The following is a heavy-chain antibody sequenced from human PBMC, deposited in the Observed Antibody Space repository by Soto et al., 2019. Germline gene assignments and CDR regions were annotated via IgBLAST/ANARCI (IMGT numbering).Heavy chain of an antibody. CDR1: GGSISSGDYY. CDR3: ARDRIRGVIITGYYYYYGMDV. D-gene: IGHD3-10*01. V-gene: IGHV4-30-4*01. CDR2: IYYSGST. J-gene: IGHJ6*02. Sequence: QVQLQESGPGLVKPSQTLSLTCTVSGGSISSGDYYWSWLRQPPGKGLEWIGYIYYSGSTYYNPSLKSRVTISVDTSKNQFSLKLSSVTAADTAVYYCARDRIRGVIITGYYYYYGMDVWGQGTTVTVSS.